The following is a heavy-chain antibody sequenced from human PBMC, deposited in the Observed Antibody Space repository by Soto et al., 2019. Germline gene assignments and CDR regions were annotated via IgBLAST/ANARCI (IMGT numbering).Heavy chain of an antibody. J-gene: IGHJ6*02. CDR2: ISPYNGNT. D-gene: IGHD3-10*01. CDR3: ARGIGGWFGVAYYYGMDV. Sequence: ASVKVSCKASGYTFTSYGISWVRQAPGQGLEWMGWISPYNGNTNYAQKLQGRVTMTTDTSTSTAYMDLRSLRSDDTAVYYCARGIGGWFGVAYYYGMDVWGQGTTVTVSS. CDR1: GYTFTSYG. V-gene: IGHV1-18*01.